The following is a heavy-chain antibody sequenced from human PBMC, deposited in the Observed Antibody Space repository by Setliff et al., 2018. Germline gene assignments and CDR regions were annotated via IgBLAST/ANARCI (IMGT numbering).Heavy chain of an antibody. V-gene: IGHV1-18*01. CDR3: ARGLIAYASWYPNKHTYYYYMDV. CDR1: GYTFSNYG. Sequence: ASVKVSCKASGYTFSNYGINWVRQAPGQGLEWMGWMSTYAQKFQGRVNMTRDTSTSTVYMELRSLKSEDTATYFCARGLIAYASWYPNKHTYYYYMDVWGKGTTVTVSS. CDR2: MST. J-gene: IGHJ6*03. D-gene: IGHD6-13*01.